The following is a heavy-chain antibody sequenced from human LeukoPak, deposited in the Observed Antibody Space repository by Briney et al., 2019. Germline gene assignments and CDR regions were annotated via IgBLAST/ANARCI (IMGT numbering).Heavy chain of an antibody. CDR1: GFTFSSYW. CDR2: VNRDGSET. V-gene: IGHV3-7*03. Sequence: GGSLRLSCAASGFTFSSYWMNWARQAPGRGPEWVANVNRDGSETYYLGSVKGRFTISKDNAMNSLYLQMNSLRAEVTALYHCARNNGMDVWGQGTTVIVSS. CDR3: ARNNGMDV. J-gene: IGHJ6*02.